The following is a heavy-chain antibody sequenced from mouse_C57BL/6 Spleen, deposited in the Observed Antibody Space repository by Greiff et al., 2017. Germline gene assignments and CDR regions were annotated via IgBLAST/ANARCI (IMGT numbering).Heavy chain of an antibody. CDR2: INPNNGGT. CDR1: GYTFTDYY. J-gene: IGHJ3*01. D-gene: IGHD2-2*01. V-gene: IGHV1-26*01. Sequence: VQLQQSGPELVKPGASVKISCKASGYTFTDYYMNWVKQSHGKSLEWIGDINPNNGGTSYNQKFKGKATLTVDKSSSTAYMELRSLTSEDSAVYYCARYGYDGWFAYWGQGTLVTVSA. CDR3: ARYGYDGWFAY.